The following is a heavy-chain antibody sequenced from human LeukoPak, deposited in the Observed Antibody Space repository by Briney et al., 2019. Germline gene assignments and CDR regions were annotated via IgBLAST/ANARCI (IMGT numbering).Heavy chain of an antibody. CDR1: EFTFSSYA. Sequence: GGSLRLSCSASEFTFSSYAVHWVRQAPGKGLEYVSAISSNGGSTYYADSVKGRFTISRDNSKNTLYLQMSGLRAEDTAVYYCVKDHQLLSDWYFDLWGRGTLVTVSS. J-gene: IGHJ2*01. CDR3: VKDHQLLSDWYFDL. D-gene: IGHD2-2*01. V-gene: IGHV3-64D*06. CDR2: ISSNGGST.